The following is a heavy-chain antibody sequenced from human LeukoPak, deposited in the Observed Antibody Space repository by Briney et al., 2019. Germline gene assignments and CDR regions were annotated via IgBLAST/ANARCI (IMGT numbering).Heavy chain of an antibody. CDR1: GYTFTSYG. CDR2: ISAYNGNT. D-gene: IGHD6-13*01. J-gene: IGHJ4*02. CDR3: ARALGYTSSC. Sequence: DSVKVSCKASGYTFTSYGISWVRQAPGQGLEWMGWISAYNGNTNYAQKLQGRVTMTTDTSTRTAYMELRSLRADDTAVYYCARALGYTSSCWGQGTLVTVSS. V-gene: IGHV1-18*01.